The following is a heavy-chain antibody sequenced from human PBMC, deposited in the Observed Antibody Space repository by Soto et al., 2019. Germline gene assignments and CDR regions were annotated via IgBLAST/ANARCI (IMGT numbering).Heavy chain of an antibody. Sequence: PSETLSLTCTVSGGSISSGGYYWSWIRQHPGKGLEWIGYIYYSGSTYYNPSLKSRVTISVDASKDQFSLRLTSVTAADTAIYYCVDIVVVAASHSRRYFQHWGQGTLVTVSS. D-gene: IGHD2-21*02. CDR3: VDIVVVAASHSRRYFQH. CDR1: GGSISSGGYY. CDR2: IYYSGST. J-gene: IGHJ1*01. V-gene: IGHV4-31*02.